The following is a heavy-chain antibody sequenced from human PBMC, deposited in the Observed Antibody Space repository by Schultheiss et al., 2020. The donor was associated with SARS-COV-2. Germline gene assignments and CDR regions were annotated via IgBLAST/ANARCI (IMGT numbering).Heavy chain of an antibody. D-gene: IGHD6-19*01. V-gene: IGHV2-5*01. CDR1: GFSLSTSGVG. CDR2: IYWNDDK. CDR3: ARTTEQWRTNWYFDL. J-gene: IGHJ2*01. Sequence: SGPTLVKPTQTLTLTCTFSGFSLSTSGVGVGWIRQPPGKALEWLALIYWNDDKRYSTSLKSRLTISKDTSKSQVVLTMTNMDPVDTATYYCARTTEQWRTNWYFDLWGRGTLVTVSS.